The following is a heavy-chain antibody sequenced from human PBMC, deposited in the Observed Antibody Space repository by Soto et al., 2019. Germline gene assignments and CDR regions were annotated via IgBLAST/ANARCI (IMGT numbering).Heavy chain of an antibody. J-gene: IGHJ6*02. CDR2: ISSGGSTI. CDR3: ASEVGPVAIPYNYCGMDV. V-gene: IGHV3-11*01. CDR1: GFTFSDYY. Sequence: GGSLRLSCAASGFTFSDYYMSWIRQAPGKGLGWVSYISSGGSTIYYADSVKGRFAISRDNAKNSLYLQMNSLRAEDTAVYFCASEVGPVAIPYNYCGMDVWGRGTTVTVSS. D-gene: IGHD2-2*01.